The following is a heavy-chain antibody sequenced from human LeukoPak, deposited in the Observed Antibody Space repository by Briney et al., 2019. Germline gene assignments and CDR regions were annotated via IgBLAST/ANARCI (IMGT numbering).Heavy chain of an antibody. CDR1: GGSISSYY. CDR3: ARDGVGVAARLPFY. CDR2: IYYSGST. D-gene: IGHD6-6*01. Sequence: SETLSLTCTVSGGSISSYYWSWIRQPPGRGLEWIGYIYYSGSTNYNPSLKSRVTISVDTSKNQFSLKLSSVTAADTAVYYCARDGVGVAARLPFYWGQGTLVTVSS. V-gene: IGHV4-59*01. J-gene: IGHJ4*02.